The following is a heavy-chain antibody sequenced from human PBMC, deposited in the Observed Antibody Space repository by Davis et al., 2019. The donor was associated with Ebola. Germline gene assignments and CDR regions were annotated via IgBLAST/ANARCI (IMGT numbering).Heavy chain of an antibody. V-gene: IGHV3-23*01. Sequence: PGGSLRLSCAASGFIFRNYVMSWVRQAPGKGLEWVSTLGTSADTYYADSVKGRFTNSRDNSKNPLYLEMNSLRVEDTAVYYCAKAITGDTYGPFDYWGQGTLVTVSA. D-gene: IGHD5-18*01. CDR1: GFIFRNYV. CDR2: LGTSADT. CDR3: AKAITGDTYGPFDY. J-gene: IGHJ4*02.